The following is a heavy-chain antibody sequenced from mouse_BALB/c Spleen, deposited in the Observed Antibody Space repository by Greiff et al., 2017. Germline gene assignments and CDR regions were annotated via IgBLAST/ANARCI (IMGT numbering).Heavy chain of an antibody. D-gene: IGHD1-1*01. J-gene: IGHJ1*01. Sequence: EVNLVESGGGLVKPGGSLKLSCAASGFTFSSYAMSWVRQTPEKRLEWVASISSGGSTYYPDSVKGRFTISRDTARNILYLQMSSLRSEDTAMYYCARRGIYYYGSSYWYFDVWGAGTTVTVSS. CDR2: ISSGGST. CDR3: ARRGIYYYGSSYWYFDV. CDR1: GFTFSSYA. V-gene: IGHV5-6-5*01.